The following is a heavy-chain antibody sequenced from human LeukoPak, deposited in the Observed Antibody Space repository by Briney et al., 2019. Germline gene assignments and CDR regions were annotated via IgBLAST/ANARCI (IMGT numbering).Heavy chain of an antibody. CDR2: IYHSGST. V-gene: IGHV4-30-2*01. Sequence: SQTLSLTCTVSGGSISSGGYYWSWIRQPPGKGLEWIGYIYHSGSTYYNPSLKSRVTKSVDRSKNQFSLKLSSVTAADTAVYYCARKGATDYFDYWGQGTLVTVSS. CDR1: GGSISSGGYY. D-gene: IGHD1-26*01. CDR3: ARKGATDYFDY. J-gene: IGHJ4*02.